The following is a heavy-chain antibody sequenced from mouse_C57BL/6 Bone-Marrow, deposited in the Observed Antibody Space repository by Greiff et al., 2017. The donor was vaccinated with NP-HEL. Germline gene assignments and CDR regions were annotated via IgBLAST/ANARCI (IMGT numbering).Heavy chain of an antibody. J-gene: IGHJ2*01. CDR3: ARGGNSNYDY. CDR2: IDPSDSYT. CDR1: GYTFTSYW. Sequence: QVQLKQPGAELVKPGASVKLSCKASGYTFTSYWMQWVKQRPGQGLEWIGEIDPSDSYTNYNQKFKGKATLTVDTSSSTAYMQLSSLTSEDSAVYYCARGGNSNYDYWGQGTTLTVSS. V-gene: IGHV1-50*01. D-gene: IGHD2-5*01.